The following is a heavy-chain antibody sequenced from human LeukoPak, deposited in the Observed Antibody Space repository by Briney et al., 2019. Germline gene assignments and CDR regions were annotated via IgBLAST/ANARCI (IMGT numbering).Heavy chain of an antibody. CDR1: GGTFSSYA. CDR2: IIPIFGTA. J-gene: IGHJ4*02. CDR3: ARDQGTVREYSGSYFPLDY. Sequence: SVKVSCKASGGTFSSYAISRARQAPGQGLEWMGRIIPIFGTANYAQKFQGRVTNTTDESTSTAYMELSSLRSEDTAVYYCARDQGTVREYSGSYFPLDYWGQGTLVTVSS. V-gene: IGHV1-69*05. D-gene: IGHD1-26*01.